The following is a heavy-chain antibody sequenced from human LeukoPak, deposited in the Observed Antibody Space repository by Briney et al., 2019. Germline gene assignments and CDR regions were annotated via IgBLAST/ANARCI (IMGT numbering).Heavy chain of an antibody. V-gene: IGHV4-39*07. Sequence: PSETLSLTCTVSGDSSSNSIYYWGWIRQPPGKGLEWIGSIDYGGNTYYNPSLKRRATISIDTSKNQFSLKLSSVTAADTAVYYCARERGEEYSSGWYKRNYFDNWGQGTLVTVSS. CDR3: ARERGEEYSSGWYKRNYFDN. CDR2: IDYGGNT. CDR1: GDSSSNSIYY. D-gene: IGHD6-19*01. J-gene: IGHJ4*02.